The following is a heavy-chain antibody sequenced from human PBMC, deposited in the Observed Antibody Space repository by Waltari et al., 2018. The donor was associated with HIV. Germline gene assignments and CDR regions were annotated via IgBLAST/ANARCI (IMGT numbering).Heavy chain of an antibody. Sequence: QVQLQESGPGLVKPSETLSLTCTVSGGSISSYYCSCIRQPPGKGLEWIGYIYYSGSTNYNPSLKSRVTISVDTSKNQFSLKLSSVTAADTAVYYCARGNPTSYYYGMDVWGQGTTVTVSS. V-gene: IGHV4-59*01. CDR1: GGSISSYY. CDR3: ARGNPTSYYYGMDV. J-gene: IGHJ6*02. CDR2: IYYSGST.